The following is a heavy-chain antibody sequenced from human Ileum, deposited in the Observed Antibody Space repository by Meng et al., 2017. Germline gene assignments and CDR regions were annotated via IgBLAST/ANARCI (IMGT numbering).Heavy chain of an antibody. J-gene: IGHJ5*01. V-gene: IGHV4/OR15-8*01. D-gene: IGHD2-2*01. Sequence: SGGFLKNDFWRRWHHQPPRMGLKGIGEVYHSGSPNRNPTLQSRVTISVDKSRNQFSLNLNSVTAADTAVYYFARVVAGPASMSGWFDPWGQGTLVTVSS. CDR2: VYHSGSP. CDR3: ARVVAGPASMSGWFDP. CDR1: GGFLKNDFW.